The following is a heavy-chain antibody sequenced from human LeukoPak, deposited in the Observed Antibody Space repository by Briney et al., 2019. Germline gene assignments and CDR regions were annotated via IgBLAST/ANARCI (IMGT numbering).Heavy chain of an antibody. V-gene: IGHV1-18*01. CDR1: GYTFTSYG. J-gene: IGHJ5*02. Sequence: ASEKVSSKASGYTFTSYGVSWVRQAPGQELEWMAWISPYNDDTNYAQKLQGRVTMTTDTSTSTAYMELRSLRSDDTAVYYCARVNNWTNWFDPWGQGTLVTVSS. D-gene: IGHD1-20*01. CDR2: ISPYNDDT. CDR3: ARVNNWTNWFDP.